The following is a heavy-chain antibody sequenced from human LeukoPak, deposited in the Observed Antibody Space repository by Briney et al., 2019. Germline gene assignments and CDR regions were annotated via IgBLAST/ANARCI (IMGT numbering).Heavy chain of an antibody. D-gene: IGHD2-21*02. CDR1: GFTFSSYG. J-gene: IGHJ4*02. CDR3: ARDPNCGGDCVPS. V-gene: IGHV3-33*01. Sequence: PGRSLRLSCAASGFTFSSYGMHWVRQAPGKGLEWVAVIWYDGSNKYYADSVKGRFTISRDNSKNTLYLQMNSPRAEDTAVYYCARDPNCGGDCVPSWGQGTLVTVSS. CDR2: IWYDGSNK.